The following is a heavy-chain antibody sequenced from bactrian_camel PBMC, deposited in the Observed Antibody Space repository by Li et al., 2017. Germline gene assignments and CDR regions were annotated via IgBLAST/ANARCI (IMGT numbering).Heavy chain of an antibody. CDR3: AAARWYGGSCQILTFFQY. CDR1: GFTFDSYW. J-gene: IGHJ4*01. CDR2: ISDDSGTI. Sequence: AQLVESGGALVQPGGSLRLSCAASGFTFDSYWIYWVRQAPGKGLEWVSVISDDSGTILYADSVKGRFTISRDNAKNTLYLQMNSLKPEDTAMYYCAAARWYGGSCQILTFFQYWGQGTQVTVS. D-gene: IGHD6*01. V-gene: IGHV3S6*01.